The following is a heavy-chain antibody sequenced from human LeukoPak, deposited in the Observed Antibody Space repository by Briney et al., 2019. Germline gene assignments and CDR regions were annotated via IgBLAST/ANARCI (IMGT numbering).Heavy chain of an antibody. V-gene: IGHV4-59*01. CDR1: GGSISSYY. CDR3: ARGTDCSSTSCWFDP. D-gene: IGHD2-2*01. J-gene: IGHJ5*02. CDR2: IYYSGST. Sequence: PSETLSLTCTVSGGSISSYYWSWIRQPPGKGLEWIGYIYYSGSTNYNPSLKSRVTISVDTSKNQFSLKLSSVTAADTAVYYCARGTDCSSTSCWFDPWGQGTLVTVSS.